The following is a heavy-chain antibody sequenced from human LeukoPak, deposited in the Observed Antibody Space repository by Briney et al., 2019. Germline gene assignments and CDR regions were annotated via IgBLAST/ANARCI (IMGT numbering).Heavy chain of an antibody. V-gene: IGHV4-39*07. CDR1: GDSTRSSGDY. CDR2: VSNSGSI. CDR3: ARGLREFDY. Sequence: PPETLSLTCTVSGDSTRSSGDYWGWIRQPPGKGLQWIASVSNSGSIYYNPSLQSRVTMSVDTSKNQFSLKLSSVTAADTAVYYCARGLREFDYWGQGTLVTVSS. J-gene: IGHJ4*02.